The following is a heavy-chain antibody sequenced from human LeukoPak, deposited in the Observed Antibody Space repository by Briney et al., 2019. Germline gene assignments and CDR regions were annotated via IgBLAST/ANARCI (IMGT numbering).Heavy chain of an antibody. J-gene: IGHJ5*02. Sequence: SETLSLTCTVSGGSISSYYWSWIRQPPGKGLEWIGYIYYSGSTNYNPSLKSRVTISVDTSKNQFSLKLSSVTAADTAVYYCARVGPDSSSWYLRWFDPWGQGTLVTVSS. CDR1: GGSISSYY. CDR2: IYYSGST. CDR3: ARVGPDSSSWYLRWFDP. D-gene: IGHD6-13*01. V-gene: IGHV4-59*01.